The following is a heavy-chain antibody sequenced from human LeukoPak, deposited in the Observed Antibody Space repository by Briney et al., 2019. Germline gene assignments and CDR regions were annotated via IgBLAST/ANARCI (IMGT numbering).Heavy chain of an antibody. J-gene: IGHJ4*02. Sequence: PSETLSLTCAVYGGSFSGYYWSWIRQPPGKGLEWIGEINHSGSTNYNPSLKSRVTISVDTSKNQFSLKLSSVTAADTAVYYCARVRPLPCSSSWYYFDYWGQGTLVTVSS. CDR3: ARVRPLPCSSSWYYFDY. CDR2: INHSGST. CDR1: GGSFSGYY. D-gene: IGHD6-13*01. V-gene: IGHV4-34*01.